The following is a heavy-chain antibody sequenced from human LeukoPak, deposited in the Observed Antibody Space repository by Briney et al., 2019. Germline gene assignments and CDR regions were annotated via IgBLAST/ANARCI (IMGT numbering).Heavy chain of an antibody. V-gene: IGHV3-66*02. CDR2: IYSGGRT. D-gene: IGHD1-26*01. CDR1: GFTFSSYA. Sequence: GGSLRLSCAASGFTFSSYAMSWVRQAPGKGLECISVIYSGGRTYYADSVKGRLTISRDNSKNMLFLQMNSLRTEDTALYYCARTSGSFAGYFDFWGQGTLVTVSS. J-gene: IGHJ4*02. CDR3: ARTSGSFAGYFDF.